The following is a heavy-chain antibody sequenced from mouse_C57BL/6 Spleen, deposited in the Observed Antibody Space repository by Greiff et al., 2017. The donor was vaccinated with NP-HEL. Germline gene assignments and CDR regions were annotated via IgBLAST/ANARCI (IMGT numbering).Heavy chain of an antibody. V-gene: IGHV7-3*01. CDR1: GFTFTDYY. Sequence: DVHLVESGGGLVQPGGSLSLSCAASGFTFTDYYMSWVRQPPGKALEWLGFIRNKANGYTTEYSASVKGRFTISSDNSLCILYLQMHTLMAEDHATYYCTRSLLYCYDVHYAMDYWGQGTSVTVSS. J-gene: IGHJ4*01. D-gene: IGHD2-12*01. CDR2: IRNKANGYTT. CDR3: TRSLLYCYDVHYAMDY.